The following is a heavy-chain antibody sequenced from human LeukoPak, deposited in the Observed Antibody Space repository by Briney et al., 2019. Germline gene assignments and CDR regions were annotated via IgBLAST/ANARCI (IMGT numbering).Heavy chain of an antibody. V-gene: IGHV4-4*02. Sequence: PSETLSLTCAVSGASIRSSNWWSWARQPPGEGLGWIGEIYHSGSTNYIPSLKSRVTISVDKSKNQFSLKLSSVTAADTAVYYCARAVGYFDHSLDYWGQGTLVTVSS. CDR1: GASIRSSNW. J-gene: IGHJ4*02. CDR3: ARAVGYFDHSLDY. D-gene: IGHD3-9*01. CDR2: IYHSGST.